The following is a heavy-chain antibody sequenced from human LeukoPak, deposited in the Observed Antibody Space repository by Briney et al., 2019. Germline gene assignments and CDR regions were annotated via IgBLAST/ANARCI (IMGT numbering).Heavy chain of an antibody. CDR3: AREGTAGTNLNWFDP. CDR2: ISYSGST. CDR1: GGSISSFY. Sequence: SETLSLTCTVSGGSISSFYWSWIRQPPGKGLEWIGYISYSGSTNFNPSLKSRVTISVDTSENQFSLKLSSVTAADTAVYYCAREGTAGTNLNWFDPWGQGTLVTVSS. D-gene: IGHD1-1*01. J-gene: IGHJ5*02. V-gene: IGHV4-59*01.